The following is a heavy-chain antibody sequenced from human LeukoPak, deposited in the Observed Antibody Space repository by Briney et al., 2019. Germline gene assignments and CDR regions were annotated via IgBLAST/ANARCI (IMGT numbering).Heavy chain of an antibody. CDR1: GGTFSSYA. D-gene: IGHD1-20*01. J-gene: IGHJ4*02. CDR3: AALTGTSHDY. V-gene: IGHV1-69*05. Sequence: ASVKVSYKASGGTFSSYAISWVRQAPGQGLEWMGGIIPIFGTTNYAQKFQGRVTITTDESTSTAYMELSSLRSEDTAVYYCAALTGTSHDYWGQGTLVTVSS. CDR2: IIPIFGTT.